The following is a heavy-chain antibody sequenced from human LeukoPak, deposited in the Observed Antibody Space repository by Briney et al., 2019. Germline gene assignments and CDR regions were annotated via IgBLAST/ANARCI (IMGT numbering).Heavy chain of an antibody. D-gene: IGHD6-13*01. V-gene: IGHV3-21*01. CDR1: GFTFSSYN. Sequence: GGSLRLSCAASGFTFSSYNMNWVRQAPGKGLEWVSSISSSSSYIYYADSVKGRFTISRDNAKNTLYLQMNSLRAEDTAVYYCARDSGHSSSWYSSFDYWGQGTLVTVSS. CDR2: ISSSSSYI. J-gene: IGHJ4*02. CDR3: ARDSGHSSSWYSSFDY.